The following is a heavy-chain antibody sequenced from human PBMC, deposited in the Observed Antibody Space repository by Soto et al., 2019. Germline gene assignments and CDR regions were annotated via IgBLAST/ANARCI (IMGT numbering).Heavy chain of an antibody. J-gene: IGHJ4*02. CDR2: ISYDGSNK. V-gene: IGHV3-30*18. CDR3: AKDSVRGLVVGPAATQHNSGPFDY. Sequence: PGGSLRLSCAASGFTFSSYGMHWVRQAPGKGLEWVAVISYDGSNKYYADSVKGRFTISRDNSKNTLYLQMNSLRAEDTAVYYCAKDSVRGLVVGPAATQHNSGPFDYWGQGTLVTVSS. CDR1: GFTFSSYG. D-gene: IGHD2-2*01.